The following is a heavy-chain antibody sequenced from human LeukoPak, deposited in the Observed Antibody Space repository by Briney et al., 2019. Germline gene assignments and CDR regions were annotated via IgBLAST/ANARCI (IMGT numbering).Heavy chain of an antibody. Sequence: GGSLRLSCAASGFTFSSYAMSWVRQAPGKGLEWVSAISGSGGSTYYADSVKGRFTISRDNSKNTLYLQVNSLGAEDTAVYYCAKAPRSTTVTPDYWGQGTLVTVSS. CDR2: ISGSGGST. D-gene: IGHD4-17*01. J-gene: IGHJ4*02. CDR3: AKAPRSTTVTPDY. V-gene: IGHV3-23*01. CDR1: GFTFSSYA.